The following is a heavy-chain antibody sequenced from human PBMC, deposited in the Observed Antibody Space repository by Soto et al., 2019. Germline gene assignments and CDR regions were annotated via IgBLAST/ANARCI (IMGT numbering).Heavy chain of an antibody. D-gene: IGHD3-3*01. CDR1: GFTFTNAW. V-gene: IGHV3-15*07. Sequence: GGSLRLSCAASGFTFTNAWINWVRQAPGKGLEWVGRIKSKTDGGTTDYAEPVKGRFAISRDDSNNMVYLQMNSLKIEDTAVYYCARDFPIFGVAVFDYWGQGTRVTVAS. J-gene: IGHJ4*02. CDR3: ARDFPIFGVAVFDY. CDR2: IKSKTDGGTT.